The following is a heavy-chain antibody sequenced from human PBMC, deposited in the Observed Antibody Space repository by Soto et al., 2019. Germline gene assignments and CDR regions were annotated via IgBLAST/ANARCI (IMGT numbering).Heavy chain of an antibody. D-gene: IGHD3-10*01. J-gene: IGHJ4*02. V-gene: IGHV4-30-4*01. CDR3: ARSPKGLGNFDY. CDR2: IHYSGST. Sequence: PSETLSLTCAVSGGSISSGGAYYWSWIRQSPGKGLEWIAYIHYSGSTHYNSSLKSRVTMSVDTAKNQFSLKVSSVTAADTAVYYCARSPKGLGNFDYWGQGTLVTVSS. CDR1: GGSISSGGAYY.